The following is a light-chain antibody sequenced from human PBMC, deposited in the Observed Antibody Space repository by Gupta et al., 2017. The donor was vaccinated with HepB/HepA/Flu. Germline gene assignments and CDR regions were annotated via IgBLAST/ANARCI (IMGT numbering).Light chain of an antibody. CDR1: QSVLHSNGNNY. Sequence: IVMTQSPLSLSVTPGEPASISCRSSQSVLHSNGNNYVDWYLQKPGQSPQLLIYFGSTRASGVPARFSGSGSGTEFILNINRVEAEDVGAYYCMQYLRSPPWTFGQGTKLEIK. CDR3: MQYLRSPPWT. J-gene: IGKJ1*01. CDR2: FGS. V-gene: IGKV2-28*01.